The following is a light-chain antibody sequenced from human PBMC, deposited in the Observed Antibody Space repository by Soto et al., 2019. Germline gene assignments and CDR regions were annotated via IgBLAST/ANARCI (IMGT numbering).Light chain of an antibody. V-gene: IGKV3-20*01. Sequence: DNILTQSPGTLSLSTGERATLSCRASQSVNINYFALYQQKSGQAPRLLIYGTSNRASGIPDRFSGSGSGTDFTLSISGLEPEDFAVYFCQQYANSRTFGQGTKVDIK. CDR2: GTS. J-gene: IGKJ1*01. CDR1: QSVNINY. CDR3: QQYANSRT.